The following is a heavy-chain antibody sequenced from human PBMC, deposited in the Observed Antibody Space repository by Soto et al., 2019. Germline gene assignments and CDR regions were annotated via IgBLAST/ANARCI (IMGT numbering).Heavy chain of an antibody. V-gene: IGHV1-8*01. Sequence: QVQLVQSGAEVKKPGASVKVSCKASGYTFTSYDINWVRQATGQGLEWMGWMNPNSGNTGYAQKFQGRVTMTRNTSISTADMELSSLRSEDTAVYYCARAPPYCTNGVCYTEGWFDPWGQGTLVTVSS. D-gene: IGHD2-8*01. CDR3: ARAPPYCTNGVCYTEGWFDP. CDR1: GYTFTSYD. J-gene: IGHJ5*02. CDR2: MNPNSGNT.